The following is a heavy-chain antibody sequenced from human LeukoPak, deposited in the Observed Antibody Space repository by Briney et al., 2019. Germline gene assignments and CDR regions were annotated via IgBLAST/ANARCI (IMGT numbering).Heavy chain of an antibody. CDR3: ARRMGSSWSPYYYYGMDV. CDR1: GYTFTNYY. Sequence: ASVKVSYKASGYTFTNYYMHWVRQAPGQAREWMGWINPNSGGTNYAQKLQGRVTMTTDTSTSTAYMELRSLRSDDTAVYYCARRMGSSWSPYYYYGMDVWGQGTTVTVSS. V-gene: IGHV1-2*02. D-gene: IGHD6-13*01. J-gene: IGHJ6*02. CDR2: INPNSGGT.